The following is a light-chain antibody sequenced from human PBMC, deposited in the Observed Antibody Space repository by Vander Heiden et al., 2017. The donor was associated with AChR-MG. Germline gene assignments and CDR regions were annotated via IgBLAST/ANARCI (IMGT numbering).Light chain of an antibody. Sequence: EIVLTQSPGTLSLSPGERATLSCSASQSVTSNYLAWYQQKPGQAPRLLIYGASNRATGIPDRVSGSGSGTDFTLTISRLEPEDFAVYYCQQYGSSPLTFGQGAKVEIK. J-gene: IGKJ1*01. CDR1: QSVTSNY. CDR2: GAS. V-gene: IGKV3-20*01. CDR3: QQYGSSPLT.